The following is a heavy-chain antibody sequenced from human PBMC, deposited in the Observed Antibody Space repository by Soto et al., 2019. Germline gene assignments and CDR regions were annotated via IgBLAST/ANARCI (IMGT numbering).Heavy chain of an antibody. J-gene: IGHJ4*02. D-gene: IGHD6-13*01. Sequence: GGSLRLSCAASGFTFSSYAMSWVRQAPGKGLEWVSAISGSGGSTYYADSVKGRFTISRDNSKNTLYLQMNSLRAEDTAVYYCAKDLPPSQQQLVLVWRPVAGYWGQGTLVTVSS. CDR3: AKDLPPSQQQLVLVWRPVAGY. V-gene: IGHV3-23*01. CDR2: ISGSGGST. CDR1: GFTFSSYA.